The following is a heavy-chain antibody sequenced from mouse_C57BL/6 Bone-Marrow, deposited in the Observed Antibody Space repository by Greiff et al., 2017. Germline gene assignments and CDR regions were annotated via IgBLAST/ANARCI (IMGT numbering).Heavy chain of an antibody. D-gene: IGHD1-1*01. CDR2: IYPRDGST. Sequence: QVQLQQSGPELVKPGASVKLSCTASGYTFTSYDINWVKQRPGQGLEWIGWIYPRDGSTKYNEKFKGQATLTVDTSSSTAYMELHLLTSEYSAVYFCAREITTVVATEVDYWGQGTTLTVSS. CDR3: AREITTVVATEVDY. CDR1: GYTFTSYD. V-gene: IGHV1-85*01. J-gene: IGHJ2*01.